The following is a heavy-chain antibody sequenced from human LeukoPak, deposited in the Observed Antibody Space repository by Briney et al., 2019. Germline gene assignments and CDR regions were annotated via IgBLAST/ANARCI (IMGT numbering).Heavy chain of an antibody. V-gene: IGHV4-39*01. J-gene: IGHJ4*02. CDR1: GGSISSSSYS. CDR2: IYYSGST. Sequence: SETLSLTCTVSGGSISSSSYSWGWIRQPPGKGLEWIGSIYYSGSTYYNPSLKSRVTISVDTSKNQFSLRLTSVTAADTAVYYCARVPTMTFFDYWGQGTLVTVSS. CDR3: ARVPTMTFFDY. D-gene: IGHD2-2*01.